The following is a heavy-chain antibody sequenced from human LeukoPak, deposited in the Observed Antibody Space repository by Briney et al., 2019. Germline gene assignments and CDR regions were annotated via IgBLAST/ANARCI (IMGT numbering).Heavy chain of an antibody. CDR2: ISGSVGSA. Sequence: GGSLRLSCAASGFTFSSYAMSWVRQALGPGLEWHSAISGSVGSAYYADSVKGRFTICRDNTKNTLYLQMNSLRAEDTAVYYCANYYDSSGSSYFDYWGQGTLVTVSS. J-gene: IGHJ4*02. V-gene: IGHV3-23*01. CDR3: ANYYDSSGSSYFDY. CDR1: GFTFSSYA. D-gene: IGHD3-22*01.